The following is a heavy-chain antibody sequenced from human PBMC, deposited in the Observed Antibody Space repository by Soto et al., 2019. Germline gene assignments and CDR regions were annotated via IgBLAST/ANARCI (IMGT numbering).Heavy chain of an antibody. CDR2: INHSGST. J-gene: IGHJ6*03. CDR3: ASAYYYYYMDV. Sequence: SETLSLTCAVYGGSFSGYYWSWIRQPPGKGLEWIGEINHSGSTNYNPSLKSRVTISVDTSKNQFSLKLSSVTAAYTAVYYCASAYYYYYMDVWGKGTTVTVSS. V-gene: IGHV4-34*01. CDR1: GGSFSGYY.